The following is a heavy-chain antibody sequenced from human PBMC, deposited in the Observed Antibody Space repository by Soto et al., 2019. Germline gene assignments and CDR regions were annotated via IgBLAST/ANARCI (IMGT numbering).Heavy chain of an antibody. CDR3: ARVSGSYYYGMDV. CDR2: IYYSGKT. CDR1: GGSISSYY. J-gene: IGHJ6*02. Sequence: PSETLSLTCTVSGGSISSYYWSWIRQPPGKGLEWIGYIYYSGKTYYNPSLKSRVTISVDTSKNQFSLKLTSVTAADTAVYYCARVSGSYYYGMDVWGQGTTVTVSS. V-gene: IGHV4-59*01. D-gene: IGHD1-26*01.